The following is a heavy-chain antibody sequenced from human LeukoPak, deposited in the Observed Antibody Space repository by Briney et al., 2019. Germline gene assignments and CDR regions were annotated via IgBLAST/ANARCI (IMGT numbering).Heavy chain of an antibody. CDR3: ARDEYYDSSGYYSYYYYYYMDV. J-gene: IGHJ6*03. Sequence: GASVKVSCKASGGTFSSYAISWVRQAPGQELEWMGRMIPIFRTANYAQKFQGRVTITTDESASTAYMELSSVRSEDTAVYYCARDEYYDSSGYYSYYYYYYMDVWGKGTTVTVSS. CDR1: GGTFSSYA. D-gene: IGHD3-22*01. CDR2: MIPIFRTA. V-gene: IGHV1-69*05.